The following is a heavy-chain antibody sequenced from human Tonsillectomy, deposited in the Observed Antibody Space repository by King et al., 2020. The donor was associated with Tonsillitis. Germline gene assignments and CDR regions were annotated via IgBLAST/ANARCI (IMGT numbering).Heavy chain of an antibody. CDR3: AKVSAAACCPLDAFDI. J-gene: IGHJ3*02. Sequence: VQLVESGGGLVQPGRSLRLSCAASGFTFDDYAMHWVRQAPGKGLEWVSGISWNSGSIGYADSVKGRFTISRDNAKNSLYLQMNSLRAEDTALYYCAKVSAAACCPLDAFDIGGQGQWSPSLQ. D-gene: IGHD6-13*01. V-gene: IGHV3-9*01. CDR2: ISWNSGSI. CDR1: GFTFDDYA.